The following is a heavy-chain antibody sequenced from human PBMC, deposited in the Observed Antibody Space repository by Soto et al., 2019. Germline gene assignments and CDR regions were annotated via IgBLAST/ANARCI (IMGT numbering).Heavy chain of an antibody. Sequence: GASVKVSCKASGYTFTGYYMHWVRQAPGQGLEWMGWINPNSGGTNYAQKFQGWVTMTRDTSISTAYMELSRLRSDDTAVYYCARGRRAYCSSTSCYGYYYYGMDVWGQGTTVTVSS. CDR2: INPNSGGT. D-gene: IGHD2-2*01. V-gene: IGHV1-2*04. CDR3: ARGRRAYCSSTSCYGYYYYGMDV. CDR1: GYTFTGYY. J-gene: IGHJ6*02.